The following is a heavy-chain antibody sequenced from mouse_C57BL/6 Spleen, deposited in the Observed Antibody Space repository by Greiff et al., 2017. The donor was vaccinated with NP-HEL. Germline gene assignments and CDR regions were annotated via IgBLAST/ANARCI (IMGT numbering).Heavy chain of an antibody. CDR3: ARSSFLLLAPYAMDY. V-gene: IGHV1-22*01. CDR1: GYTFTDYN. J-gene: IGHJ4*01. Sequence: EVQLQQSGPELVKPGASVKMSCKASGYTFTDYNMHWVKQSHGKRLEWIGYINPNNGGTSYNQKFKGKATLTVNKSSSTAYMELRSLTSEDSAVYYCARSSFLLLAPYAMDYWGQGTSVTVSS. D-gene: IGHD1-1*01. CDR2: INPNNGGT.